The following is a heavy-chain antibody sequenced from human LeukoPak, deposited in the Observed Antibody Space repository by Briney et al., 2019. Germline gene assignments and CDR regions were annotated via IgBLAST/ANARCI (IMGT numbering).Heavy chain of an antibody. CDR3: AREGSSHDAFDI. CDR2: ISPAGDYI. J-gene: IGHJ3*02. V-gene: IGHV3-23*01. CDR1: GFTFSFYA. D-gene: IGHD3-10*01. Sequence: GGSLRLSCAASGFTFSFYAMAWVRQAPGKGLEWLSSISPAGDYIYYADSVKGRFTTSRDNSRNTLSLQLNSLRADDTAVYYCAREGSSHDAFDIWGQGTMVTVSS.